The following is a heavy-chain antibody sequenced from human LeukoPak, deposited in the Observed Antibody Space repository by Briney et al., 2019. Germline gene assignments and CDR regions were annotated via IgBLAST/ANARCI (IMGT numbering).Heavy chain of an antibody. D-gene: IGHD3-22*01. CDR2: IYYSGST. Sequence: SETLSLTCTVSGGSISSYYWSWIRQPPGKGLEWIGYIYYSGSTNYNPSLKSRVTISVDTSKNQFSLKLSSVTAADTAVYYCARVFVSTLYYYGSSTPPYDYWGQGTLVTVSS. CDR3: ARVFVSTLYYYGSSTPPYDY. V-gene: IGHV4-59*12. CDR1: GGSISSYY. J-gene: IGHJ4*02.